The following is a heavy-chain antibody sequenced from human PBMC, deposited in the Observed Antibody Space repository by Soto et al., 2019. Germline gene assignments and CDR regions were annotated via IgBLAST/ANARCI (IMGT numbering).Heavy chain of an antibody. CDR1: GFTFSTYW. J-gene: IGHJ4*02. Sequence: GGSLRLSCAASGFTFSTYWMDWVRQTPGKGLEWVANINQDGSEKNYVDSVKGRFTICRDNAKNSLYLQMSSLTAEDSALYYCSRSLNSWGQGTLVTVSS. CDR3: SRSLNS. V-gene: IGHV3-7*01. CDR2: INQDGSEK.